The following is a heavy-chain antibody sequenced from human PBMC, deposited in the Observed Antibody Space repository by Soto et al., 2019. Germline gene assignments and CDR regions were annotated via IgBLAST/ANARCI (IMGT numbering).Heavy chain of an antibody. D-gene: IGHD6-13*01. Sequence: QVQLQESGPGLVKPSQTLSLTCIVSGGSISSNDFYWSWIRQHPGKGLEWIGYIYYSGNTYYNPSLKSRDTILVEKSKNQFSLKVSTVNAADTAVYYCARLSGSWQSWFDHWGQGTLVTVYS. CDR1: GGSISSNDFY. J-gene: IGHJ5*02. V-gene: IGHV4-31*03. CDR2: IYYSGNT. CDR3: ARLSGSWQSWFDH.